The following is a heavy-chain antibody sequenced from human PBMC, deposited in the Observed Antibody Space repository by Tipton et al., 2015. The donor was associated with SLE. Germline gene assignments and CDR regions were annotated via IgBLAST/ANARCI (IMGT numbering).Heavy chain of an antibody. J-gene: IGHJ5*01. D-gene: IGHD3-10*01. CDR3: ARGTWFGDLRYNWVDS. CDR2: VYGGGTP. V-gene: IGHV4-61*02. CDR1: GDSISSNNFF. Sequence: TLSLTCSVSGDSISSNNFFWTWIRQPAGKGLEWIGRVYGGGTPDSRPSPKSRVSISVDTSKNQFSLRLTSVTAADTAIYYCARGTWFGDLRYNWVDSWGQGILVTVSS.